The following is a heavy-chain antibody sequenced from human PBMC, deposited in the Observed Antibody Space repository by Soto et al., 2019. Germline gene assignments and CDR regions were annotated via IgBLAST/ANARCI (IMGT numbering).Heavy chain of an antibody. D-gene: IGHD2-15*01. CDR1: GFTFRDYY. V-gene: IGHV3-11*01. CDR2: ISSSGTGI. Sequence: GGSLRLSCAASGFTFRDYYMTWIRQAPGKGLEWVSYISSSGTGIYYADSVKGRFTISRDNAKNSLYLQMSSLRAEDTAMYYCARAYSDAFDIWGEGKMVTVSS. CDR3: ARAYSDAFDI. J-gene: IGHJ3*02.